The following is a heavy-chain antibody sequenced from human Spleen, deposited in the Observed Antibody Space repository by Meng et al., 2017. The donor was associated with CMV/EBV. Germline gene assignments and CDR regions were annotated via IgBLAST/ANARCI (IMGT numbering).Heavy chain of an antibody. CDR1: GYTFIGYY. CDR3: ARDRSGSYYDS. V-gene: IGHV1-2*02. Sequence: ASVKVSCKASGYTFIGYYMHWVRQAPGEGLEWMGWINPNSGGTNYAQKFQGRVTMTRDTSISTAYMELSRLRSDDTAVYYCARDRSGSYYDSWGQGTLVTVSS. CDR2: INPNSGGT. J-gene: IGHJ4*02. D-gene: IGHD1-26*01.